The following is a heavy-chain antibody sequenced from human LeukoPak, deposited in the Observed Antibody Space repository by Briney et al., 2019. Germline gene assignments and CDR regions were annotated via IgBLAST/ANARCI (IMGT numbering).Heavy chain of an antibody. Sequence: GGSLRLSCAASGFIFSTYWMAWVRQAPGKGLEWVANIKEDGSDKNYVVSMKGRFTISRDNAKNSLYLQMNSLRAEDTAVYYCARSMVTIPIPGGYWGQGTLVTVSS. CDR2: IKEDGSDK. V-gene: IGHV3-7*01. CDR1: GFIFSTYW. J-gene: IGHJ4*02. CDR3: ARSMVTIPIPGGY. D-gene: IGHD2-2*02.